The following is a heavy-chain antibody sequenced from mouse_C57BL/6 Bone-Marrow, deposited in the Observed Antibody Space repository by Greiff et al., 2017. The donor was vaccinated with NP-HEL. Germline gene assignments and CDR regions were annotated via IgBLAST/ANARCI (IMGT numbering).Heavy chain of an antibody. CDR3: VRQGYDGYYLDY. CDR1: GFSFTTYA. CDR2: IRSKSNNYAT. D-gene: IGHD2-3*01. J-gene: IGHJ2*01. Sequence: EVNVVESGGGLVQPKGSLKLSCAASGFSFTTYAMNWVRQAPGKGLEWVARIRSKSNNYATYYADSLKDRFTISRDDSESMLYLQMNNLKTEDTAMYYCVRQGYDGYYLDYWGQGTTLTVSS. V-gene: IGHV10-1*01.